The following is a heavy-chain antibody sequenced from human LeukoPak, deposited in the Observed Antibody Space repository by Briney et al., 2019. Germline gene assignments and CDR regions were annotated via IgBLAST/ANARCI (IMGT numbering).Heavy chain of an antibody. Sequence: PGGSLRLSCAASGFTFSNHGMNWVRQAPGKGLEWVSFIYSGGSTQYSDSVKGRFTISRDNSKNTLYLQMNSLRAEDTAVYYCARRAGDYSHPYDYWGQGTLVTVSS. D-gene: IGHD3-22*01. V-gene: IGHV3-53*01. CDR3: ARRAGDYSHPYDY. CDR2: IYSGGST. CDR1: GFTFSNHG. J-gene: IGHJ4*02.